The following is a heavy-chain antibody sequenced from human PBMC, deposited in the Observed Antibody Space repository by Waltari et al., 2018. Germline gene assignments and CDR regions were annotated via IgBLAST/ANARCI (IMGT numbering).Heavy chain of an antibody. CDR3: ARDRSSSWYDGNYFDY. Sequence: EVQLVESGGGLVQPGGSLRLSCAASGFTFSSYSMNWVRQAPGKGLEWVSYIRSSSSTIYYADSVKGRLTISRDNAKNSLYLQMNSLRAEDTAVYYCARDRSSSWYDGNYFDYWGQGTLVTVSS. J-gene: IGHJ4*02. CDR1: GFTFSSYS. D-gene: IGHD6-13*01. CDR2: IRSSSSTI. V-gene: IGHV3-48*04.